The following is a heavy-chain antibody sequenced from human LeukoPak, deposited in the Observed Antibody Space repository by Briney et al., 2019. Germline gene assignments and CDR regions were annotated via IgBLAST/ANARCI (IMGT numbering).Heavy chain of an antibody. D-gene: IGHD2-15*01. J-gene: IGHJ5*02. CDR1: GFTFSSYA. Sequence: PGGSLRLSCAASGFTFSSYAMTWVRQAPGKGLEWVSSINTTGDYIYYADSVKGRFTISRDNSKNTLYLQLNSLRADDTAVYYCAKGAASSWSDHWGQGTQVTVSS. V-gene: IGHV3-23*01. CDR3: AKGAASSWSDH. CDR2: INTTGDYI.